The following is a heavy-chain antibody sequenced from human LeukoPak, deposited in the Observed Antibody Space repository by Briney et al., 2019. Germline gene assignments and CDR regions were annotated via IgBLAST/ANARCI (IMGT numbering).Heavy chain of an antibody. J-gene: IGHJ4*02. D-gene: IGHD3-22*01. CDR3: ARHPTRGYYDSRMDRVDD. CDR2: IYYSGST. Sequence: PTETLSLTCTVSGGSISSSSYYWGWIRQPPGKGLEWIGTIYYSGSTYYNPSLKSRVTISVDTSKNQFSLTVSSVTAADTAGYYCARHPTRGYYDSRMDRVDDWGQGTLVTVSS. CDR1: GGSISSSSYY. V-gene: IGHV4-39*01.